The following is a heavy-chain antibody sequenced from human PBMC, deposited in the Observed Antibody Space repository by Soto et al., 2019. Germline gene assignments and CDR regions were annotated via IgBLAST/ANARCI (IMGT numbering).Heavy chain of an antibody. J-gene: IGHJ5*02. CDR3: ARAGRDGYNP. V-gene: IGHV3-7*04. Sequence: GGSLRLACVASGFTVSTYGMHWVRQAPGRGXEXGXXXTXDXXXEXXXXAVKGRFTISRDNTKNLVYLQMNRLRAEDKAVDYWARAGRDGYNPWGQGTLVTVSS. D-gene: IGHD5-12*01. CDR1: GFTVSTYG. CDR2: XTXDXXXE.